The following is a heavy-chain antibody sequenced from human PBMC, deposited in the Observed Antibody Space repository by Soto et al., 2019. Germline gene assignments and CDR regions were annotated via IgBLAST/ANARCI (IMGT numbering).Heavy chain of an antibody. D-gene: IGHD4-17*01. CDR2: ITGCAGTT. V-gene: IGHV3-23*01. Sequence: GGSLRLSCAASGFTFCSYAMNGVRQAPGKGLEWVSGITGCAGTTNYSDSVKGRSTISRDNSKNTLYLQMNSLRAEDTAIFYCAKDLRPRNAVTDAFDLWGPGTMVTVSS. J-gene: IGHJ3*01. CDR3: AKDLRPRNAVTDAFDL. CDR1: GFTFCSYA.